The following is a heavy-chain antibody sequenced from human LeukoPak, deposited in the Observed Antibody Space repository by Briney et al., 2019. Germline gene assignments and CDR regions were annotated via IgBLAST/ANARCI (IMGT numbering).Heavy chain of an antibody. V-gene: IGHV4-59*08. D-gene: IGHD3-22*01. CDR3: ARRPHYYDTSGYDI. Sequence: SETLSLTCTVSGGSISSYYWSWIRQPPGKGLEWIGYIYYSGNTYYNPSLKSRVTISADTSKNQFSLNLSSVTAADTAVYYCARRPHYYDTSGYDIWGQGTMVTVSS. J-gene: IGHJ3*02. CDR1: GGSISSYY. CDR2: IYYSGNT.